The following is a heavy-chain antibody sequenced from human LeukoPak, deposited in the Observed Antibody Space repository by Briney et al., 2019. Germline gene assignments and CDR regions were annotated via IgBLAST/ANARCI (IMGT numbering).Heavy chain of an antibody. CDR2: IYPGDSDT. J-gene: IGHJ6*03. Sequence: GESLKISCQASGYTFSTFWIGWVRQMSGKGLEWMGAIYPGDSDTRYNPSFQGQVTISADKSISTAYLQWSSLKASDTTIYYCVRLPNNYSLRHGYFYYMDVWGTGTTVTVSS. CDR1: GYTFSTFW. D-gene: IGHD4-11*01. CDR3: VRLPNNYSLRHGYFYYMDV. V-gene: IGHV5-51*01.